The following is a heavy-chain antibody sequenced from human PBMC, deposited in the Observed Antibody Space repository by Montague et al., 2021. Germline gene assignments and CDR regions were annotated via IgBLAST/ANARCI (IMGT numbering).Heavy chain of an antibody. V-gene: IGHV3-72*01. CDR2: SINKANSNTT. CDR3: ATEGKLPGTDFDH. Sequence: SLRLSCAASGFSFSDYYVDWVRQAPGKGLEWVGRSINKANSNTTDYAASVKGRFTISRAESKNSLYLQMNSLKTDDTAVYYCATEGKLPGTDFDHWGQGTLVTVSS. D-gene: IGHD1-7*01. J-gene: IGHJ4*02. CDR1: GFSFSDYY.